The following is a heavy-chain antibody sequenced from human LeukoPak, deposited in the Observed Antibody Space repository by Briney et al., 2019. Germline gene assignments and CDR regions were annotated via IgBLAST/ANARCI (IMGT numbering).Heavy chain of an antibody. D-gene: IGHD1-1*01. CDR1: GFTFRSYG. J-gene: IGHJ6*03. V-gene: IGHV3-30*02. CDR2: LGYDGHNK. Sequence: GGSLRLSCAASGFTFRSYGMSWVRQAPGKGLEWVAFLGYDGHNKFYGESVKGRFTISRDNSKNTLYLQMNSLRAEDTAVYYCAKNGPRTHLFYIDVWGKGTTVTISS. CDR3: AKNGPRTHLFYIDV.